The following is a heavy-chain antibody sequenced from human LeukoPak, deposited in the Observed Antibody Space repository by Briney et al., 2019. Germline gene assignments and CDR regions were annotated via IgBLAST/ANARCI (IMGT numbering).Heavy chain of an antibody. D-gene: IGHD5-18*01. CDR3: ARDPPLGGYSYGYGFDY. J-gene: IGHJ4*02. V-gene: IGHV3-48*04. CDR1: GFTFSSYS. CDR2: ISSSSSTI. Sequence: GGSLRLSCAASGFTFSSYSMNWVRQAPGKGLEWVSYISSSSSTIYYADSVKGRFTISRDNAKNSLYLQMNSLRAEDTAVYYCARDPPLGGYSYGYGFDYWGQGTLVTVSS.